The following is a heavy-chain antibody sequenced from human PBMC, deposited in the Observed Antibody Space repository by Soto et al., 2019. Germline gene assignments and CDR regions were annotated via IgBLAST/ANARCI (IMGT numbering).Heavy chain of an antibody. J-gene: IGHJ4*02. CDR2: IYSDGTGT. CDR3: VRGFRDS. CDR1: GFNFSSSW. V-gene: IGHV3-74*01. Sequence: VQLVESGGGFVQPGGSLRLSCAASGFNFSSSWMDWVRQVPGKGLLWVAGIYSDGTGTAYADAVKGRFTIYRDNAKNTLHLQMNNLRAEDTAVYYCVRGFRDSWGQGTLVTVSS.